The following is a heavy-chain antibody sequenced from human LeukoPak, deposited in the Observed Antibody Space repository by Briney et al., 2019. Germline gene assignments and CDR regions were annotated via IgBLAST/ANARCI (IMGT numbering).Heavy chain of an antibody. CDR1: GYSFSNHW. D-gene: IGHD3-10*01. CDR2: IYPGDSDT. Sequence: GESLKISCKGSGYSFSNHWIGWVRQKPGKGPEWMALIYPGDSDTKYSSSFQGQVTVSADKSTSTAYLQWRSLKASDTATYYCARHGCFGSGSCYFDTGARESWSPSPQ. J-gene: IGHJ4*02. CDR3: ARHGCFGSGSCYFDT. V-gene: IGHV5-51*01.